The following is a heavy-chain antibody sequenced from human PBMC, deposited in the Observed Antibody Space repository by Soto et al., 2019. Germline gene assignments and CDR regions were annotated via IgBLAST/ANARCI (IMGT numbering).Heavy chain of an antibody. D-gene: IGHD4-17*01. CDR1: GGSISSSSYY. J-gene: IGHJ6*02. CDR2: IYYSGST. CDR3: ARLGGADYYGMDV. Sequence: SETLSLTCTVSGGSISSSSYYWGWIRQPPGKGLEWIGSIYYSGSTYYNPSLKSRVTISVDTSKNQFSLKLSSVTAADTAVYYCARLGGADYYGMDVWGQGTKVTVS. V-gene: IGHV4-39*01.